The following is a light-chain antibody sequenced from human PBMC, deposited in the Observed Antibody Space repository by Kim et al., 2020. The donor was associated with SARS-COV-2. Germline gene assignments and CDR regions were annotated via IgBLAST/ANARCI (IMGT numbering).Light chain of an antibody. J-gene: IGLJ2*01. V-gene: IGLV3-19*01. CDR3: NSRVSGVNHVI. CDR2: DKN. CDR1: TLRSYY. Sequence: SSELTQDSAVSVALGQTVRITCQGDTLRSYYATWYQQKPGQAPVLVIYDKNSRPSGIPARLSASYSGNTAFLTITGAQARADAVYHCNSRVSGVNHVIFG.